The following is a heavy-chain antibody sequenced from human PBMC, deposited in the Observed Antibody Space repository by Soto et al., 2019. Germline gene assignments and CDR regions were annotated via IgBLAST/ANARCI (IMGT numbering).Heavy chain of an antibody. Sequence: GGSLRLSCAASGFSFSSYDMSWVRQAPEKGLEWITAISGSGDSTYQAESVRGRFSISRDNSNNTLYLRMDSLRAGDTAVYYCAKGHCSNPTCRFLDYWGQGALVTVSS. CDR2: ISGSGDST. CDR1: GFSFSSYD. V-gene: IGHV3-23*01. D-gene: IGHD2-2*01. CDR3: AKGHCSNPTCRFLDY. J-gene: IGHJ4*02.